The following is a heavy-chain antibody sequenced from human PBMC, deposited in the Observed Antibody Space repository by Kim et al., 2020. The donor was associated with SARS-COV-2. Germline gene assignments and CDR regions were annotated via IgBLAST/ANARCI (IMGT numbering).Heavy chain of an antibody. J-gene: IGHJ3*02. V-gene: IGHV3-23*01. CDR3: AKVDYYDSSGYYSLFAHAFDI. D-gene: IGHD3-22*01. Sequence: GGSLRLSCAASGFTFSSYAMSWVRQAPGKGLEWVSAISGSGGSTYYADSVKGRFTISRDNSKNTLYLQMNSLRAEDTAVYYCAKVDYYDSSGYYSLFAHAFDIWGQGTMVTVSS. CDR1: GFTFSSYA. CDR2: ISGSGGST.